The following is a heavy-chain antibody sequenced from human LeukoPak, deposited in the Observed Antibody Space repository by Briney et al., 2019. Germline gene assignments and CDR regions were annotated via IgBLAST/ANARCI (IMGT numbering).Heavy chain of an antibody. CDR2: INPNSGGT. V-gene: IGHV1-2*02. CDR1: GYTFTGYY. J-gene: IGHJ5*02. D-gene: IGHD3-10*01. Sequence: ASVKVSCKASGYTFTGYYMHWVRQAPGQGLEWMGWINPNSGGTNYAQKFQGRVTMTRDTSISTAYMGLSRLRSDDTAVYYCARTYYYGSDPFDPWGQGTLVTVSS. CDR3: ARTYYYGSDPFDP.